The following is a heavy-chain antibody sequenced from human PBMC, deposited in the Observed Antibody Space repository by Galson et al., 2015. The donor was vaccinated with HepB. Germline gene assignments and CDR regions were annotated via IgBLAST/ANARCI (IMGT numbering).Heavy chain of an antibody. CDR2: ISAYNGNT. CDR1: GYTFTSYG. D-gene: IGHD2-2*03. CDR3: ARDRLAIVVVPAAPDY. V-gene: IGHV1-18*04. Sequence: SVKVSCKASGYTFTSYGISWVRQAPGQGLEWMGWISAYNGNTNYAQKLQGRVTMTTDTSTSTAYMELRSLRSDDTAVYYCARDRLAIVVVPAAPDYWGQGALVTVSS. J-gene: IGHJ4*02.